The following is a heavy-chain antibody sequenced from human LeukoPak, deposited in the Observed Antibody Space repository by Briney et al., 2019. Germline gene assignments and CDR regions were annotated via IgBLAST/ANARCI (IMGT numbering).Heavy chain of an antibody. V-gene: IGHV3-21*01. Sequence: PGGSLRLSCAASGFTFSSYSMNWVRQAPGKGLEWVSSISSSSSYIYYADSVKGRFTISRDNAKNPLYLQMNSLRAEDTAVYYCARDNTGLLDYWGQGTLVTVSS. CDR1: GFTFSSYS. CDR2: ISSSSSYI. J-gene: IGHJ4*02. CDR3: ARDNTGLLDY. D-gene: IGHD2/OR15-2a*01.